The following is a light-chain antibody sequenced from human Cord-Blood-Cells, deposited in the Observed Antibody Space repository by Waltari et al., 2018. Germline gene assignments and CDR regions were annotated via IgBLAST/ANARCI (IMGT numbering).Light chain of an antibody. Sequence: DIVMTQSPLSLPVPPGEPASISCRSSQSLLLSNGYNYLDWYLQKPGQSPQLLIYLGSNRASGVPDRFSGSGSGTDFTLNISRVEAEDVGVYYCMQALQTAYTFGQRTKLEIK. V-gene: IGKV2-28*01. CDR2: LGS. CDR1: QSLLLSNGYNY. J-gene: IGKJ2*01. CDR3: MQALQTAYT.